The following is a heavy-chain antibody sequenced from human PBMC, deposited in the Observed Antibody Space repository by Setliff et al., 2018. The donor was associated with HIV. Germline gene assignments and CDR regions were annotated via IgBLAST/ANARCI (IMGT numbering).Heavy chain of an antibody. CDR2: INPNSGGT. J-gene: IGHJ4*02. Sequence: GASVKVSCKASGYTFTGYYMHWVRQAPGQGLEWMGRINPNSGGTNYAQKLQGRVTMTTDTSTSTAYMELRSLRSDDTAVYYCARDRGRYGDYRDFDYWGQGALVTVSS. CDR3: ARDRGRYGDYRDFDY. CDR1: GYTFTGYY. V-gene: IGHV1-2*06. D-gene: IGHD4-17*01.